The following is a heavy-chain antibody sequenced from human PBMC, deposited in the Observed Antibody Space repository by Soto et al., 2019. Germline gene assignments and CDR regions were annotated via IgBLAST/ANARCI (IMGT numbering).Heavy chain of an antibody. Sequence: GASVKVSCKASGGTFSSYAISWVRQAPGQGLEWMGGIIPIFGTANYAQKFQGRVTITADESTSTAYMELSSLRSEDTAVYYCARGRGYCSSTSCYTTEWFDPWGQGTLVTISS. J-gene: IGHJ5*02. CDR2: IIPIFGTA. CDR3: ARGRGYCSSTSCYTTEWFDP. V-gene: IGHV1-69*13. D-gene: IGHD2-2*02. CDR1: GGTFSSYA.